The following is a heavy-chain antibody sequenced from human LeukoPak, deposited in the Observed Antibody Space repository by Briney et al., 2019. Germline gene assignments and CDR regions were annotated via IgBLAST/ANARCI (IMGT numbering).Heavy chain of an antibody. J-gene: IGHJ4*02. V-gene: IGHV3-30*02. Sequence: GGSLRLSCAASGLTFSNYGMHWVRQAPGKGLEWVAFIQFDGGDIFYTDSVKGRFTISGDNSKNTLYLQMNSLRAEDTAVYYCARDQYWGQGTLVTVSS. CDR2: IQFDGGDI. CDR1: GLTFSNYG. CDR3: ARDQY.